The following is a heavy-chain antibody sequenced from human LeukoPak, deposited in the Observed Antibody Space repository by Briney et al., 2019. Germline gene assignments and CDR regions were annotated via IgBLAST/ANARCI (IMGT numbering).Heavy chain of an antibody. Sequence: GGSLRSPCAASGIAFRTNSMNWVRQAPGKGLEWVSSISSSSSYIYYADSVKGRFIISRDNAKKTLYLQMNSLRVEYTAQYFCARDPNVDYIGALEFWRQGAGVTGSS. CDR3: ARDPNVDYIGALEF. D-gene: IGHD4-11*01. V-gene: IGHV3-21*04. J-gene: IGHJ3*01. CDR2: ISSSSSYI. CDR1: GIAFRTNS.